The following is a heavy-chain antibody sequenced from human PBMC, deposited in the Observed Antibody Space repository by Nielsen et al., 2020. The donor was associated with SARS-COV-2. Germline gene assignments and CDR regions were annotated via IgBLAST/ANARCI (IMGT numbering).Heavy chain of an antibody. D-gene: IGHD2-2*01. J-gene: IGHJ4*02. CDR1: GFTFSSYW. CDR3: AKDLGSTYVDDWDY. Sequence: GESLKISCAASGFTFSSYWMSWVRQAPGKGLEWVANIKQDGSEKYYVDSVKGRFTISRDNAKNSLYLQMNSLRAEDTAVYYCAKDLGSTYVDDWDYWGQGTLVTVSS. V-gene: IGHV3-7*03. CDR2: IKQDGSEK.